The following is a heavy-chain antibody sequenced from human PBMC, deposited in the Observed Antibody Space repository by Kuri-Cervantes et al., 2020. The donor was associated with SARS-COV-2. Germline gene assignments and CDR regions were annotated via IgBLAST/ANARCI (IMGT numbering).Heavy chain of an antibody. CDR1: GGSISSSSYY. Sequence: SETLSLTCTVSGGSISSSSYYWGWIRQPPGKGLEWIGSIYYSGSTYYNPSLKSRVTISVDTSKNQFSLKLSSVTAADTAVYYCAGKGGWFDPWGHGTLVTVSS. CDR2: IYYSGST. CDR3: AGKGGWFDP. V-gene: IGHV4-39*01. D-gene: IGHD1-26*01. J-gene: IGHJ5*02.